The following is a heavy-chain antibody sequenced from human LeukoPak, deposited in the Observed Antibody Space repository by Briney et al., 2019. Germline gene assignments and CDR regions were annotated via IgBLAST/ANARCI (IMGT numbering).Heavy chain of an antibody. Sequence: ASVKVSCKASGYTFTGYYMHWVRQAPGQGLEWMGRINPSSGGTNYAQKFQGRVTMTRDTSISTAYMELSRLRSDDTAVYYCARVRTTMHAFDIWGQGTMVTVSS. CDR2: INPSSGGT. J-gene: IGHJ3*02. V-gene: IGHV1-2*06. CDR1: GYTFTGYY. D-gene: IGHD4-17*01. CDR3: ARVRTTMHAFDI.